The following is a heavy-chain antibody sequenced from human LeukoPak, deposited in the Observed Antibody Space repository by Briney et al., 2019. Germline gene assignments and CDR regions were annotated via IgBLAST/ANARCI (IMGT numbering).Heavy chain of an antibody. CDR3: ARDRGLHIQGIAAGGFDY. V-gene: IGHV3-11*04. CDR2: ISSSSSTI. D-gene: IGHD6-25*01. CDR1: GFTFSDYY. J-gene: IGHJ4*02. Sequence: GGSLRLSCAASGFTFSDYYMNWVRQAPGKGLEWVSYISSSSSTIYYADSVKGRFTISRDNAKNSLYLQMNSLRAEDTAVYYCARDRGLHIQGIAAGGFDYWGQGTLVTVSS.